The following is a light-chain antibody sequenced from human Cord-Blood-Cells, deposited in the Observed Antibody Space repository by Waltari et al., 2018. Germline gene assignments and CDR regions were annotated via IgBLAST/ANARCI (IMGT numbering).Light chain of an antibody. CDR1: SSNIGSNT. V-gene: IGLV1-44*01. J-gene: IGLJ3*02. CDR2: STN. Sequence: QSVLTQPPSASGTPGQRVTIPCSGSSSNIGSNTVNWSQQPPGTAPKLLIYSTNQRPSGVPDRFSGSKSGTSASLAISGLQSEDEADYYCAAWDDSLNGHWVFGGGTKLTVL. CDR3: AAWDDSLNGHWV.